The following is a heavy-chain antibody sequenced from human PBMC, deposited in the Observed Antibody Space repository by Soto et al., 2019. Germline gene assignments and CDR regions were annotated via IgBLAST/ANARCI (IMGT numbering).Heavy chain of an antibody. CDR3: ARAFRKVPRYSYGSFDN. Sequence: ASEKVYCKAYGYDFSSHDINWVRQATGQGLKQMGLMSPNTGNTGYAQKFQGRITMSRNTSINTAYMELRILRSEDTAIYYCARAFRKVPRYSYGSFDNWGQGTLVTVSS. CDR2: MSPNTGNT. CDR1: GYDFSSHD. V-gene: IGHV1-8*01. J-gene: IGHJ4*02. D-gene: IGHD5-18*01.